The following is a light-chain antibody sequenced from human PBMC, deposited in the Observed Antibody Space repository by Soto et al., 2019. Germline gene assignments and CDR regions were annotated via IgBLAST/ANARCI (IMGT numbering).Light chain of an antibody. CDR3: QVWDSSTDLHV. CDR2: DDR. CDR1: NIGSKG. Sequence: SSELTQPPSVSVAPGQTGPRIGCVGNNIGSKGVHWYQQKPGQAPVLVVYDDRDRPSGIPERISGSNSGNTATLTISRVAAGDEADYYCQVWDSSTDLHVSRTGTKGSVL. V-gene: IGLV3-21*02. J-gene: IGLJ1*01.